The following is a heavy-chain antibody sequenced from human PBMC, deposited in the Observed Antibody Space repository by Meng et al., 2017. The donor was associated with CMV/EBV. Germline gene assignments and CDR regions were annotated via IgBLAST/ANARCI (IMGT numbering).Heavy chain of an antibody. Sequence: ASVKVSCKASGYTFTSYGISWMRQAPGQGLEWMGWISAYNGNTNYAQKLQGRVTMITDTSTSTAYMELRSLRSDDTAVYYCARARLGVEIGAHPSYYYYGMDVWGQGTTVTVSS. J-gene: IGHJ6*02. CDR1: GYTFTSYG. V-gene: IGHV1-18*01. D-gene: IGHD5-24*01. CDR3: ARARLGVEIGAHPSYYYYGMDV. CDR2: ISAYNGNT.